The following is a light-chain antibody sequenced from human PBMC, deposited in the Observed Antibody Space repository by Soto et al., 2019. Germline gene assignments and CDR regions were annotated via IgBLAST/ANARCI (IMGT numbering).Light chain of an antibody. V-gene: IGLV2-18*02. CDR2: EVG. CDR3: RSWKTRGTLI. Sequence: QSVLTQPPSVSGSPGQSVAISCTGTSSDVGAYKRVSWYQQSPGTAPKLMIYEVGHRPSGVPDRFSGSKSGNTASLTISGLQAEDEDDYYCRSWKTRGTLIFGGGTKVTVL. J-gene: IGLJ2*01. CDR1: SSDVGAYKR.